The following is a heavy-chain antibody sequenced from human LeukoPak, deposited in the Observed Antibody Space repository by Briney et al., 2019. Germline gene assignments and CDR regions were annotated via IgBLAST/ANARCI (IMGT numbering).Heavy chain of an antibody. Sequence: ASVKVSCKASGYTFTGYYMHWVRQAPGQGLEWMGWINPNSGGTNYAKKFQGRVTMTRDTSISTAYMELSRLRSDDTAVYYCARDKILWFRELLGYWGQGTLVTVSS. CDR3: ARDKILWFRELLGY. J-gene: IGHJ4*02. V-gene: IGHV1-2*02. CDR1: GYTFTGYY. CDR2: INPNSGGT. D-gene: IGHD3-10*01.